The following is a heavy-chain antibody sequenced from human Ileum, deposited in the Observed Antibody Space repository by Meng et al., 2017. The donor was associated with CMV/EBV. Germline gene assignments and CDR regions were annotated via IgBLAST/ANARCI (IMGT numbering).Heavy chain of an antibody. V-gene: IGHV4-4*02. J-gene: IGHJ4*02. Sequence: SETLSLTCAVSGGSITSDYWWSWVRQPPGKGLEWIGEISHNGYTKFNPSLQSRVTISTDKTENHFSLILTSVTAADTGVYFCARRPGHWSLDYWGQGTLVTVSS. CDR3: ARRPGHWSLDY. CDR1: GGSITSDYW. CDR2: ISHNGYT. D-gene: IGHD2-8*02.